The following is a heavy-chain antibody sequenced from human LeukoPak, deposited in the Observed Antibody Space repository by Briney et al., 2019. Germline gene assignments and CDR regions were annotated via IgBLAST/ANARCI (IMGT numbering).Heavy chain of an antibody. Sequence: GGSLRLSCVGSGFTISNYWMHWVRHAPGTGLVWVSRIHPDGSITTYADSVKGRFTISRDNAKNTLYLQMNSLRVEDTAVYYCVKNNGWFHLAQWGQGTLVTVSS. V-gene: IGHV3-74*03. J-gene: IGHJ4*02. D-gene: IGHD6-19*01. CDR2: IHPDGSIT. CDR1: GFTISNYW. CDR3: VKNNGWFHLAQ.